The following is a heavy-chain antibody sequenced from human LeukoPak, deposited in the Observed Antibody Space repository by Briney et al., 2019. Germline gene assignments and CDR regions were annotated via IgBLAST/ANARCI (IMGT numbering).Heavy chain of an antibody. CDR3: ASLYYYDSSGYLPFDY. D-gene: IGHD3-22*01. J-gene: IGHJ4*02. CDR1: GFTFSSYW. Sequence: GGSLRLSCAASGFTFSSYWMHWVRQAPGKGLVWVSRINSDGSSTSYAGSVKGRFTISRDNAKNTLYLQMNSLRAEDTAVYYCASLYYYDSSGYLPFDYWGQGTLVTVSS. CDR2: INSDGSST. V-gene: IGHV3-74*01.